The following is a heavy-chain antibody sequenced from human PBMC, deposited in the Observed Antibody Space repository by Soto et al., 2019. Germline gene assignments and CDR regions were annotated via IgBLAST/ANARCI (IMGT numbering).Heavy chain of an antibody. Sequence: GGSLRLSCAASGFTFSSYSMNWVRQAPGKGLEWVSSISSSSSYIYYADSVKGRFTISRDNAKNSLYLQMNSLRAEDMAVYYCARKGAIAARRAGGFDYWGQGTLVTVSS. CDR1: GFTFSSYS. CDR3: ARKGAIAARRAGGFDY. D-gene: IGHD6-6*01. V-gene: IGHV3-21*01. J-gene: IGHJ4*02. CDR2: ISSSSSYI.